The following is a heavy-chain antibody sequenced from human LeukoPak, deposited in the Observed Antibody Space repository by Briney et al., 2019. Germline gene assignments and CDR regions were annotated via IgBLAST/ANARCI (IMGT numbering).Heavy chain of an antibody. CDR1: GFTFSSYS. CDR3: ARGDCSGGSCYLSLTTIDY. Sequence: GGSLRLSCAASGFTFSSYSMNWVRQAPGKGLEWVSYISSSSNTIYYADSVKGRFTISRDNAKNSLYLQMNSLRAEDTAVYYCARGDCSGGSCYLSLTTIDYWGQGTLVTVSS. D-gene: IGHD2-15*01. J-gene: IGHJ4*02. V-gene: IGHV3-48*01. CDR2: ISSSSNTI.